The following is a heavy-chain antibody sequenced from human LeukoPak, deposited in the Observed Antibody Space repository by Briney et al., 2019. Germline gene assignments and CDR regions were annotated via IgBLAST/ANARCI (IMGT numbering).Heavy chain of an antibody. CDR3: AKDRVAAAARYYFDY. J-gene: IGHJ4*02. CDR1: GFTFSSYA. V-gene: IGHV3-23*01. Sequence: GGSLRLSCAASGFTFSSYAMSWVRQAPGKGLEWVSNISGSGVSGGNTYYADSVKGRFTISRDNSKNTLYLQMNSLRAEDTAVYYCAKDRVAAAARYYFDYWGQGTLVAVSS. D-gene: IGHD6-13*01. CDR2: ISGSGVSGGNT.